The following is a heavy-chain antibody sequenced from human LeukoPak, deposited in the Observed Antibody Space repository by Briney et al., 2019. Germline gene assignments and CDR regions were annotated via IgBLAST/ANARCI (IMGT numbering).Heavy chain of an antibody. D-gene: IGHD5-18*01. CDR3: ARDSSVTSHDY. Sequence: GGSLRLSCAASGFTFSSYSMNWVRQAPGKGLEWVSSISSSSYIYYADSVKGRFTISRDNAKNSLYLQMNSLRAEDTAVYYCARDSSVTSHDYWGQGTLVTVYS. V-gene: IGHV3-21*01. CDR1: GFTFSSYS. J-gene: IGHJ4*02. CDR2: ISSSSYI.